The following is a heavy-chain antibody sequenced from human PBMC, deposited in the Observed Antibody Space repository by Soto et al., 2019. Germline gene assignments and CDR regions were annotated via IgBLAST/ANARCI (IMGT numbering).Heavy chain of an antibody. CDR2: INHSGGST. CDR3: ASDTVAGTSYFDC. Sequence: QVQLVQSGAEVKKPGASVKVSCKASGYTFTSYYLHWVRQAPGQGLEWMRIINHSGGSTSHAQKFGCRDTMPSDKSTSTVYMELSSLRSENTAVYYCASDTVAGTSYFDCWGQGTLVNVSS. CDR1: GYTFTSYY. D-gene: IGHD6-19*01. V-gene: IGHV1-46*01. J-gene: IGHJ4*02.